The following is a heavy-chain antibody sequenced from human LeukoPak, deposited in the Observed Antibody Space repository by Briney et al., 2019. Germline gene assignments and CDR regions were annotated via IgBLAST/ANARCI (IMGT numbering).Heavy chain of an antibody. CDR2: ITSSSNSI. Sequence: NPGGSLRLSCAASGFNSSTYTMNWVRQAPGKGLEWLXYITSSSNSIYYADSVKGRFTISRDNAKNSLYLQMNSLRAEDTAVYYCAKDAWFDYWGQGTLVTVSS. CDR1: GFNSSTYT. V-gene: IGHV3-21*05. J-gene: IGHJ5*01. CDR3: AKDAWFDY.